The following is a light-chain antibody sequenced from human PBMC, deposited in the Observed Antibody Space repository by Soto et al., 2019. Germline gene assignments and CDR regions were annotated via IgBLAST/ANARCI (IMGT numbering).Light chain of an antibody. CDR2: WAS. CDR3: QQYYSAPPA. J-gene: IGKJ3*01. Sequence: DIVMTQSPDSLAVSLGERATINCKSSQSVLYSSNNKNYLAWYQQKPGQPPKLLIYWASTRESGVPDRFSGSGSGTDFTLTISSLQADDVAVYACQQYYSAPPAFGPGTKVDIK. V-gene: IGKV4-1*01. CDR1: QSVLYSSNNKNY.